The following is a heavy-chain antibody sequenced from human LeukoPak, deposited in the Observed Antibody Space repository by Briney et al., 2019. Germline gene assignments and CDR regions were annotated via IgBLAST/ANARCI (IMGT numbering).Heavy chain of an antibody. CDR3: ATVRDSSRHGLDY. Sequence: GGSLRLSCAASGFTFSNAWMSWVRQAPGKGLEWVGRIKTKASGGPTDYAAPVEGRFTISRDDSENTLYLQMSSLKTEDTAVYYCATVRDSSRHGLDYWGQGTLVTVSP. CDR2: IKTKASGGPT. V-gene: IGHV3-15*01. D-gene: IGHD6-13*01. J-gene: IGHJ4*02. CDR1: GFTFSNAW.